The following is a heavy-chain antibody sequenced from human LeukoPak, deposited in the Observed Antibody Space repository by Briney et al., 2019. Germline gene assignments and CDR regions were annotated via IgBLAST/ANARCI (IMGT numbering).Heavy chain of an antibody. J-gene: IGHJ4*02. Sequence: GESLRLSCAASGFTLSAYAMSWVRQAPGKGLEWVSAITGSGASTYYADSVKGRFTISRDNSKNTLYLQMNSLRAEDTAVYYCAKRISGWYYSDYWGQGTLVTVSS. CDR2: ITGSGAST. D-gene: IGHD6-19*01. CDR3: AKRISGWYYSDY. CDR1: GFTLSAYA. V-gene: IGHV3-23*01.